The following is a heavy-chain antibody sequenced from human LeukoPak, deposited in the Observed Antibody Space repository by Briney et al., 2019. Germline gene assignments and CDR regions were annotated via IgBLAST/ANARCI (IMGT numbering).Heavy chain of an antibody. CDR1: GYSFTSYW. J-gene: IGHJ4*02. CDR2: IYPGDSAT. Sequence: GESLKISCKGSGYSFTSYWIAWVRQMPGKGLEWMGIIYPGDSATRCSPSFQGQVTISADKSISTAYLQWSSLKASDTAMYYCARRRAVAGVYYFDYWGQGTLVTVSS. CDR3: ARRRAVAGVYYFDY. V-gene: IGHV5-51*01. D-gene: IGHD6-19*01.